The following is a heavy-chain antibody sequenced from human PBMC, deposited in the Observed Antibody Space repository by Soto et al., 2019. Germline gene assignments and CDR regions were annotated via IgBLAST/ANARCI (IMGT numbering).Heavy chain of an antibody. Sequence: SETLSLTCTVSGGSISSYYWSWIRQPPGKGLEWIGYIYYSGSTNYNPSLKSRVTISVDTSKNQFSLKLSSVTAADTAVYYCAGGEWLRSLPEDYYFDYWGQGTLVTVSS. CDR2: IYYSGST. J-gene: IGHJ4*02. V-gene: IGHV4-59*01. CDR1: GGSISSYY. CDR3: AGGEWLRSLPEDYYFDY. D-gene: IGHD5-12*01.